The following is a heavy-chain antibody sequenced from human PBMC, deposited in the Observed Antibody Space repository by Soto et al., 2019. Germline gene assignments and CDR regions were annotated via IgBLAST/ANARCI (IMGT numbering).Heavy chain of an antibody. J-gene: IGHJ4*02. Sequence: PGGSLRLSCAASGFTFSTYAMSWVRQAPGKGLEWVSTIIGSGSSTYYVDSVRGRFTISRDDSRNTLYLQINSLRTEDTAVYYCAKPDFWGQGTLVTVSS. CDR1: GFTFSTYA. V-gene: IGHV3-23*01. CDR3: AKPDF. CDR2: IIGSGSST.